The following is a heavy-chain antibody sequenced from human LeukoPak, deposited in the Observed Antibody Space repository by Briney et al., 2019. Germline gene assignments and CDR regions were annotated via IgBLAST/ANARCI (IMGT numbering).Heavy chain of an antibody. Sequence: KASETLSLTCTVSGGSISSYYWSWIRQPPGKGLEWIGYIYYSGSTNFNPSLKSRVTKSVDTSKNQFSLKLSSVTAADTAVYYGARIISSGWFDYWGQGTLVTVSS. CDR2: IYYSGST. J-gene: IGHJ4*02. CDR1: GGSISSYY. V-gene: IGHV4-59*12. D-gene: IGHD6-19*01. CDR3: ARIISSGWFDY.